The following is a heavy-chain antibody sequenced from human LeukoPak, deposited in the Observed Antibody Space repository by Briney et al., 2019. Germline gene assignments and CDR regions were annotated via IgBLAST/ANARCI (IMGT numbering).Heavy chain of an antibody. J-gene: IGHJ6*03. V-gene: IGHV3-7*01. Sequence: PGGSLRLSCAASGFTFSSYSMNWVRQAPGKGLEWVANIKQDGSEKYYVDSVKGRFTISRDNAKNSLYLKMNSLRAEDTAVYYCARSDSGGTTLSYYYYMDVWGKGTTVTVSS. CDR2: IKQDGSEK. CDR1: GFTFSSYS. D-gene: IGHD1-7*01. CDR3: ARSDSGGTTLSYYYYMDV.